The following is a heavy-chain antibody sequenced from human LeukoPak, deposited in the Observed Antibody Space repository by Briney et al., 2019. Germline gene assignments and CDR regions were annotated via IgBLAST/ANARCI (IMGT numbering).Heavy chain of an antibody. V-gene: IGHV4-39*01. CDR2: IYYSGST. CDR3: ARQRRVPADAFDI. CDR1: GGSISSSSYY. Sequence: SETLSLTCTVSGGSISSSSYYWGGIRQPPGKGLEWIGSIYYSGSTYYNPSLKSRVTISVDTSKNQFSLKLSSVTAADTAVYYCARQRRVPADAFDIWGQGTMVTVSS. D-gene: IGHD3-3*01. J-gene: IGHJ3*02.